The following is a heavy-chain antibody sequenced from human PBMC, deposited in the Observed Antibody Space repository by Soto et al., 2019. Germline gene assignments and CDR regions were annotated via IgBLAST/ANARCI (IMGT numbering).Heavy chain of an antibody. CDR1: GFTVSSNY. CDR3: ARDLGYSSGWGGYAFDI. V-gene: IGHV3-66*01. D-gene: IGHD6-19*01. Sequence: EVQLVESGGGLVQPGGSLRLSCAASGFTVSSNYMSWVRQAPGKGLEWVSVIYSGGSTYYADSVKGRFTISRDNSKNTLYVQMNSLRAEDTAVYYCARDLGYSSGWGGYAFDIWGQGTMVTVSS. J-gene: IGHJ3*02. CDR2: IYSGGST.